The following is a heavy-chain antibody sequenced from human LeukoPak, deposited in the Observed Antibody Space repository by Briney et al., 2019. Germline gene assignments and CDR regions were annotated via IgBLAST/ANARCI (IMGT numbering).Heavy chain of an antibody. V-gene: IGHV5-51*01. CDR2: IYPGDSDT. Sequence: GESLKISCKGSGYSFTSYWIGWVRQMPGKGLEWMGIIYPGDSDTRYSPSFQGQVTISADKSISTAYLQWSSLKASDTAMYYCARSPPLRPVGPPTEFDYWGQGTLVTVSS. J-gene: IGHJ4*02. CDR1: GYSFTSYW. CDR3: ARSPPLRPVGPPTEFDY. D-gene: IGHD4-23*01.